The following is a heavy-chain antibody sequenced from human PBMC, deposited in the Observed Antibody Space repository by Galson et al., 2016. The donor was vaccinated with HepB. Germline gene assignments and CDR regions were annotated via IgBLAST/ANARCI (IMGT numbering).Heavy chain of an antibody. J-gene: IGHJ6*04. CDR3: ARRGRWHYGLDV. Sequence: SLRLSCAASGFTFSAYAMNWVRQAPGKGLEWVAAIRGTGGTTYYADSVKGRFTISRDNAKSSLYLHMNGLRVEDTAVYFCARRGRWHYGLDVWGKGTAVTVSS. D-gene: IGHD5-24*01. CDR1: GFTFSAYA. CDR2: IRGTGGTT. V-gene: IGHV3-23*01.